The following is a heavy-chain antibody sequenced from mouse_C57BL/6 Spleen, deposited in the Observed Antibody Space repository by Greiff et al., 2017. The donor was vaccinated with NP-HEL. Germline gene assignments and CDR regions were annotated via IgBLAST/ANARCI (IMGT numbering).Heavy chain of an antibody. V-gene: IGHV5-12*01. CDR3: ARREDYDYDAWFAY. Sequence: EVKVVESGGGLVQPGGSLKLSCAASGFTFSDYYMYWVRQTPEKRLEWVAYISNGGGSTYYPDTVKGRFTISRDNAKNTLYLQMSRLKSEDTAMYYCARREDYDYDAWFAYWGQGTLVTVSA. J-gene: IGHJ3*01. CDR2: ISNGGGST. CDR1: GFTFSDYY. D-gene: IGHD2-4*01.